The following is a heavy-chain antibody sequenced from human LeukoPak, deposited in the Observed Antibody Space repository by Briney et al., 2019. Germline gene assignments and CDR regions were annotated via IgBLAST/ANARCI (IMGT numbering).Heavy chain of an antibody. CDR3: ARDRQNDPGYSSSGFYFDY. CDR2: ISYDGSNK. CDR1: GFTFSSYG. D-gene: IGHD6-13*01. J-gene: IGHJ4*02. Sequence: GRSLRLSCAASGFTFSSYGMHWVRQAPGKGLEWVAVISYDGSNKYYADSVKGRFTISRDNSKNTLYLQMNSLRAEDTAVYYCARDRQNDPGYSSSGFYFDYWGQGTLVTVSS. V-gene: IGHV3-30*03.